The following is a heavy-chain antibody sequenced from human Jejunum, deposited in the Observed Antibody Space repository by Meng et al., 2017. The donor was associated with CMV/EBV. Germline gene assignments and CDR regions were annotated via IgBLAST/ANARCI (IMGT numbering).Heavy chain of an antibody. J-gene: IGHJ1*01. Sequence: QVQQVQSGSELKKPGAAVKISCKASGYMFTRYNINWVRQAPGQWLEWMGYINPKTANPTYVQGFTGRFVFSLDTSVSTAYLQISSLEAEDTAVYYCATGSVAADGKGYWGQGTLVTVSS. CDR1: GYMFTRYN. CDR2: INPKTANP. CDR3: ATGSVAADGKGY. D-gene: IGHD6-13*01. V-gene: IGHV7-4-1*02.